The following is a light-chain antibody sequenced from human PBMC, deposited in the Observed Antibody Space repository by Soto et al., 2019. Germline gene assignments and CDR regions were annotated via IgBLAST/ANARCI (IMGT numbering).Light chain of an antibody. CDR2: EGT. CDR1: SSDVGSYIL. J-gene: IGLJ1*01. CDR3: CSYAGSSTYV. Sequence: QSALTQPASVSGSPGQSITISCTGTSSDVGSYILVSWYQQHPGKAPMLMIYEGTKRPSGVSNRFSGSKSGNTASLTISGLQAEDEADYYCCSYAGSSTYVFGTGTKLTVL. V-gene: IGLV2-23*01.